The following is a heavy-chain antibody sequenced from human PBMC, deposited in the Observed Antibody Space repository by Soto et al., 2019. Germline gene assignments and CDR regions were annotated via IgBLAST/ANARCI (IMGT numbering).Heavy chain of an antibody. CDR1: VFTFNTAW. CDR2: IKGKPDGGAT. J-gene: IGHJ4*02. V-gene: IGHV3-15*01. Sequence: GSLRLSCAASVFTFNTAWLTWVRQAPGKGLEWVGRIKGKPDGGATDYAALVEGRFMISRDDSQNTVFLQMNSLKIDDTAVYYCTAGSPFNYWGPGTLVTVSS. CDR3: TAGSPFNY.